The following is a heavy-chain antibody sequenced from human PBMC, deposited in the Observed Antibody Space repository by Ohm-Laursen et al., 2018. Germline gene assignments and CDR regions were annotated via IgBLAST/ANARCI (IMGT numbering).Heavy chain of an antibody. CDR1: GFSLNNYA. Sequence: SLRLSCAASGFSLNNYAMHWVRQAPGKGLEWVSAISGSGGSTYYADSVKGRFTISRDNSKNTLYLQMNSLRAEDTAVYYCAKGPEHINWNYGDYWGQGALVTVSS. D-gene: IGHD1-7*01. V-gene: IGHV3-23*01. CDR2: ISGSGGST. CDR3: AKGPEHINWNYGDY. J-gene: IGHJ4*02.